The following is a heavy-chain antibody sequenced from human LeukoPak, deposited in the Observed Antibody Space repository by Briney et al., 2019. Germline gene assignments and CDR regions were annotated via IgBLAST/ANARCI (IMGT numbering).Heavy chain of an antibody. V-gene: IGHV3-23*01. Sequence: GGSLRLSCAASGYTFSSYAMSWVRQAPGKGLEWFSAISGSGGSTYYADSVNGRFTISRHNSKNPLYLQMNSLRAEDTAVYYCAKDLFAYDSSGYYPEYFQHWGQGTLVTVSS. CDR1: GYTFSSYA. J-gene: IGHJ1*01. CDR2: ISGSGGST. D-gene: IGHD3-22*01. CDR3: AKDLFAYDSSGYYPEYFQH.